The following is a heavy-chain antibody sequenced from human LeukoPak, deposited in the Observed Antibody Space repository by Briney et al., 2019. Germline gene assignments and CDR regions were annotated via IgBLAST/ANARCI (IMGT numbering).Heavy chain of an antibody. D-gene: IGHD1-26*01. Sequence: TGGSLRLSCVASGLTFDDYGMSRLRQAPGKGLEWVSGINWNGGTTTYADSVKGRFTISRDNAKNSLYLQMNSLRVEDTAFYYCARNSGANVYTYSFQYWGRGTLVTVSS. CDR3: ARNSGANVYTYSFQY. J-gene: IGHJ4*02. CDR2: INWNGGTT. CDR1: GLTFDDYG. V-gene: IGHV3-20*04.